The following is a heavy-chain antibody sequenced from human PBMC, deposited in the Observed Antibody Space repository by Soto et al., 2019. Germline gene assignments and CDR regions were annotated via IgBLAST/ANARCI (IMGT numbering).Heavy chain of an antibody. D-gene: IGHD6-19*01. CDR3: AKEGWLVGGRDAFDI. J-gene: IGHJ3*02. CDR1: GFTFSSYA. Sequence: EVQLLESGGGLVQPGGSLRLSCAASGFTFSSYAMSWVRQAPGKGLEWVSAISGSGGSTYYADSVKGRFTISRDNSKNTMYLQMNRLGAEDTAVYYCAKEGWLVGGRDAFDIWGQGTMVTVSS. V-gene: IGHV3-23*01. CDR2: ISGSGGST.